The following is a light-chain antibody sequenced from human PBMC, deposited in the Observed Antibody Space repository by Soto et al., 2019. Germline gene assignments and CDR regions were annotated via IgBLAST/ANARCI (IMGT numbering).Light chain of an antibody. CDR2: GAS. J-gene: IGKJ4*01. CDR1: QDVSSN. V-gene: IGKV3-15*01. CDR3: QQYIRWPLT. Sequence: EMVVTQSPATLSVSPGARATLSCRASQDVSSNLAWYQQKPGQAPSLLIYGASTRATGTPARFSGSGSGTEFTLTISSLQSEDYEDYFCQQYIRWPLTFGGGTKVEI.